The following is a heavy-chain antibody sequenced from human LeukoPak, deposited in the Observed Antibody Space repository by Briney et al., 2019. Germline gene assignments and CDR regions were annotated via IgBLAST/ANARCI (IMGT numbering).Heavy chain of an antibody. CDR1: GYSISSGYY. CDR2: INHSGST. CDR3: ARHKSSDSSGYPFDY. J-gene: IGHJ4*02. D-gene: IGHD3-22*01. V-gene: IGHV4-38-2*02. Sequence: SETLSLTCTVFGYSISSGYYWGWIRQPPGKGLEWIGEINHSGSTNYNPSLRSRITISADTSKNQFSLKVTSVTAADTAVYYCARHKSSDSSGYPFDYWGQGTLVTVSS.